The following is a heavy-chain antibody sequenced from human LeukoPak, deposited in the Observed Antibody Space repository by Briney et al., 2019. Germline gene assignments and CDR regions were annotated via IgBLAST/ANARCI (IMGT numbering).Heavy chain of an antibody. CDR3: ARVGTTSNFYYYYGMDV. Sequence: GGSLILSCAASGFTFSSYVMHWVRQAPGKGLYRVAVISYDVSNKYYVDSVKGRFTISRDNFKNTLYLQMNSLRAEDTAVYYCARVGTTSNFYYYYGMDVWGQGTTVTVSS. CDR2: ISYDVSNK. J-gene: IGHJ6*02. CDR1: GFTFSSYV. V-gene: IGHV3-30*03. D-gene: IGHD2/OR15-2a*01.